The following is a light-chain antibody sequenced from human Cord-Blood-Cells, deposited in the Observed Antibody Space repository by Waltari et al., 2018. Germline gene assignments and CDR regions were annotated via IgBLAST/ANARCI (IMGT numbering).Light chain of an antibody. CDR2: GAS. CDR3: QQYGSSPPIT. CDR1: QSVSSSY. Sequence: EIVLTQSPGPLSLSPGERAPLSCRASQSVSSSYLAWYQQKPGQAPRLLIYGASSRATGIPDRFSGSGSGTDFTLTISRLEPEDVAVYYCQQYGSSPPITFGQGTRLEIK. J-gene: IGKJ5*01. V-gene: IGKV3-20*01.